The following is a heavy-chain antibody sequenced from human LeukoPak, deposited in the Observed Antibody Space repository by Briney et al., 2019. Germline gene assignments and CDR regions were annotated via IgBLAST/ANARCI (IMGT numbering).Heavy chain of an antibody. Sequence: GGSLRLSCAASGFTFSSDWMTWVRQAPGKGLEWVANIKHDGSKKYYVDSVKGRFTISTDTAKNSLYLQMDSLRAEDTAVYYCARDFNPLYSGTYYDAFDIWGQGTMVTVSS. CDR1: GFTFSSDW. V-gene: IGHV3-7*01. CDR2: IKHDGSKK. D-gene: IGHD1-26*01. CDR3: ARDFNPLYSGTYYDAFDI. J-gene: IGHJ3*02.